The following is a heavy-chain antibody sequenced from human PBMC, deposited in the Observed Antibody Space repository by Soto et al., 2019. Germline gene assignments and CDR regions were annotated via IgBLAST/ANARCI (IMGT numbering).Heavy chain of an antibody. CDR2: IRSKANSYAT. CDR1: GFTFSGSA. J-gene: IGHJ2*01. CDR3: TRRYDFWSGYPDYWYFDL. Sequence: EVQLVESGGGLVQPGGSLKLSCAASGFTFSGSAMHWVRQASGKGLEWVGRIRSKANSYATAYAASVKGRFTISRDXXKXTXXLQMNSLKTEDTAVYYCTRRYDFWSGYPDYWYFDLWGRGTLVTVSS. D-gene: IGHD3-3*01. V-gene: IGHV3-73*01.